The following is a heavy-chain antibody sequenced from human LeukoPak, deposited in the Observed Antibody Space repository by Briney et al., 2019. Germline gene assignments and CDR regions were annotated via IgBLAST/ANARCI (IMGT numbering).Heavy chain of an antibody. CDR3: ARARSVVAPTGFDY. V-gene: IGHV3-30*04. Sequence: SGGSLRLSCAASGFTFSSYALRWVRQAPGKGLEWVAVISDDGRHKYYAESVEGRFTISRDNSNNRLYLQMNSLRPDDTAVCYWARARSVVAPTGFDYWGQGTLVSVSS. J-gene: IGHJ4*02. CDR1: GFTFSSYA. CDR2: ISDDGRHK. D-gene: IGHD4-23*01.